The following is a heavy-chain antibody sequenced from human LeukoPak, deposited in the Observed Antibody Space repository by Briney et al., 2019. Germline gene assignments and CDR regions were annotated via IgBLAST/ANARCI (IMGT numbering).Heavy chain of an antibody. V-gene: IGHV3-7*01. Sequence: GGSLRLSCVGSGFTFSTYWMSWVRQAPGKGLEWVANIKRDGTEKYYVDSVKGRFTISRDNAKNSLSLQMNNLRAEDTAVYYCARLGDLRGTTKGSDYWGQGTLVTVSS. D-gene: IGHD1-7*01. J-gene: IGHJ4*02. CDR1: GFTFSTYW. CDR3: ARLGDLRGTTKGSDY. CDR2: IKRDGTEK.